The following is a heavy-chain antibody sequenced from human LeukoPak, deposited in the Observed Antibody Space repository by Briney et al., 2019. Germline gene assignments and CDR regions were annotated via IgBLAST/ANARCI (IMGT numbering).Heavy chain of an antibody. CDR3: AREPTTVVNDYYMDV. J-gene: IGHJ6*03. V-gene: IGHV4-61*02. D-gene: IGHD4-23*01. CDR2: IYTSGST. CDR1: GVSISSGSYY. Sequence: SETLSLTCTVSGVSISSGSYYWSWIRQPAGKGLEWIGRIYTSGSTNYNPSLKSRVTISVDTSKNQFSLKLSSVTAADTAVYYCAREPTTVVNDYYMDVWGKGTTVTVSS.